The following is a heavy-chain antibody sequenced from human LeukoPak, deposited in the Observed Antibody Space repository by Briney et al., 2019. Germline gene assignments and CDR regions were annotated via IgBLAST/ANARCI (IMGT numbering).Heavy chain of an antibody. CDR3: ARDLPYSGSYYYYYYMDV. J-gene: IGHJ6*03. CDR2: ISSSSSTI. Sequence: PGGSLRLSCAASGFTFSSYSMNWVRQAPGKGLEWVSYISSSSSTIYYADSVKGRFTISRDNAKNSLYLQMNSLRAEDTALYYCARDLPYSGSYYYYYYMDVWGKGTTVTVSS. V-gene: IGHV3-48*04. D-gene: IGHD1-26*01. CDR1: GFTFSSYS.